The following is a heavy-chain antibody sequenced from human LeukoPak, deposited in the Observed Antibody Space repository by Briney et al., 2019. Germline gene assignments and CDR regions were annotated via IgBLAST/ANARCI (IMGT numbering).Heavy chain of an antibody. CDR1: GYSFTSYW. D-gene: IGHD3-22*01. CDR2: IYPGDSDT. J-gene: IGHJ4*02. V-gene: IGHV5-51*01. CDR3: ARLMYYYGSSGGNDY. Sequence: GESLKISCKASGYSFTSYWIGWVRQMPGKGLEWMGIIYPGDSDTRYSPSFQGQVTISADKSISTAYLQWSSLKASDTAMYYCARLMYYYGSSGGNDYWGQGTLVTVSS.